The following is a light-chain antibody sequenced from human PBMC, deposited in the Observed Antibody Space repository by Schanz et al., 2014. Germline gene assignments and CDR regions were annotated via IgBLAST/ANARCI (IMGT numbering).Light chain of an antibody. CDR1: QSVGDNY. J-gene: IGKJ1*01. V-gene: IGKV3-20*01. CDR3: QQYGSSPGT. CDR2: GAS. Sequence: ETVLTQSPGTLSLSPGDRATLSCRASQSVGDNYLGWYQQKPGQAPRLLIYGASIRATGVPDRFSGSGSGTDFTLTISRLEPEDFALYYCQQYGSSPGTFGQGTKVEIK.